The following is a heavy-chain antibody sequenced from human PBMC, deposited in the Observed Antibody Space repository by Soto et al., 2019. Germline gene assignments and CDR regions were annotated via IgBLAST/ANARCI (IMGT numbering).Heavy chain of an antibody. V-gene: IGHV4-31*03. CDR3: ARWWSGSRQGFDP. CDR2: IYYSGST. J-gene: IGHJ5*02. CDR1: GVSISSGGYY. D-gene: IGHD3-3*01. Sequence: PSETLSLTCTVSGVSISSGGYYWSWIRQHPGKGLEWIGYIYYSGSTYYNPSLKSRVTISVDTSKNQFSLKLSSVTAADTAVYYCARWWSGSRQGFDPWGQGTLVTVSS.